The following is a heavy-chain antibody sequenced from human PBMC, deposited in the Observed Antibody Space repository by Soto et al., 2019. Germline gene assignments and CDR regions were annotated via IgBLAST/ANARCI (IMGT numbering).Heavy chain of an antibody. V-gene: IGHV1-69*02. CDR2: IIPILGIA. D-gene: IGHD6-19*01. CDR3: ARVEAVADGAEYFQH. Sequence: QVQLVQSGAEVKKPGSSVKVSCKASGGTFSSYTISWVRQAPGQGLEWMGRIIPILGIANYAQKFQGRVTITADKSTSPAYMELSSLRSKETAVYYCARVEAVADGAEYFQHWGQGTLVTVSS. J-gene: IGHJ1*01. CDR1: GGTFSSYT.